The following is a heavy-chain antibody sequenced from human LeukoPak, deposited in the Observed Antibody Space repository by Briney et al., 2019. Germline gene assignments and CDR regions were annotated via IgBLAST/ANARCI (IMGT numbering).Heavy chain of an antibody. CDR3: ARNGSGWYFPD. V-gene: IGHV3-64*01. J-gene: IGHJ4*02. Sequence: GGSLSLSCAASGFTFSSYAMLWVRQAPGKGLEYVSTISSNGGSTYYANSVKGRFTISRDNSKNTLYLQMGSLRAEDMAVYYWARNGSGWYFPDWGQGTLVTVSS. CDR2: ISSNGGST. D-gene: IGHD6-19*01. CDR1: GFTFSSYA.